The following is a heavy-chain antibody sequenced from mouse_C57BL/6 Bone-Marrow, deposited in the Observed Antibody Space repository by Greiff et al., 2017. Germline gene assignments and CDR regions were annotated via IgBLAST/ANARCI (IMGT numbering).Heavy chain of an antibody. CDR1: GFTFSSYG. CDR2: ISSGGSYT. D-gene: IGHD2-10*02. Sequence: EVMLVESGGDLVKPGGSLKLSCAASGFTFSSYGMSWVRQTPDKRLEWVATISSGGSYTYYPDSVKGRFTISRDNAKNTLYLQMSSLKSEDTAMYYCARREYGNYWFAYWGQGTLVTVSA. CDR3: ARREYGNYWFAY. J-gene: IGHJ3*01. V-gene: IGHV5-6*02.